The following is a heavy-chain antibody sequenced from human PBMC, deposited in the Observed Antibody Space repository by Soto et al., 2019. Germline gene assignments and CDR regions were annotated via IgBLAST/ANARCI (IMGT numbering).Heavy chain of an antibody. CDR1: GGSISRYY. V-gene: IGHV4-59*06. J-gene: IGHJ3*02. D-gene: IGHD3-9*01. CDR2: IYYSGST. CDR3: ATERGYYDILTGFNPGDAFDI. Sequence: SETRCLTCTVSGGSISRYYWSGSRQHPGKGLEWIGYIYYSGSTYYNPSLKSRVTISVDTSKNQFSLKLSSVAAADTAVYYCATERGYYDILTGFNPGDAFDIWGQGTMVTVSS.